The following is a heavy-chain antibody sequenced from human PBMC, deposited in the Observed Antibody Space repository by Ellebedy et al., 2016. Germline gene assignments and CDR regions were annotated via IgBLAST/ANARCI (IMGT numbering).Heavy chain of an antibody. CDR3: ARDQTRDYYDSSGYYSGAFDI. CDR2: ISYDGSNK. CDR1: GFTFSSYG. J-gene: IGHJ3*02. D-gene: IGHD3-22*01. Sequence: GESLKISXSASGFTFSSYGMHWVRQAPGKGLEWVAVISYDGSNKYYADSVKGRFTISRDNSKNTLYLQMNSLRAEDTAVYYCARDQTRDYYDSSGYYSGAFDIWGQGTMVTVSS. V-gene: IGHV3-30*03.